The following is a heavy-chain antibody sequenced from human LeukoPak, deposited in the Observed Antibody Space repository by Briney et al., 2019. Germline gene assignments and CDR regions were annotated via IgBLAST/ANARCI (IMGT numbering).Heavy chain of an antibody. CDR3: ASLNWNYAEYFQH. Sequence: PSETLSLTCAVYGGSFRGYYWSWIRQPPGKGLEWIGEINHSGSTNYNPSLKSRVTISVDTSKNQFSLKLSSVTAADTAMYYCASLNWNYAEYFQHWGQGTLVAVSS. V-gene: IGHV4-34*01. CDR1: GGSFRGYY. CDR2: INHSGST. J-gene: IGHJ1*01. D-gene: IGHD1-7*01.